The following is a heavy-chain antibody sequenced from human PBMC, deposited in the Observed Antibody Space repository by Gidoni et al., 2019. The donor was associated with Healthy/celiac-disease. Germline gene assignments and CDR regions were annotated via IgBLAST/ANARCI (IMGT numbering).Heavy chain of an antibody. V-gene: IGHV2-26*01. Sequence: QVTLKESGPVLVKPTKTLTLTCTVPGFSLSNARMGVSWIRQPPGKALEWLAHIFSNDEKSYSTSLKSRLTISKDTSKSQVVLTMTNMDPVDTATYYCARVVDTAMVTPFDYWGQGTLVTVSS. D-gene: IGHD5-18*01. CDR1: GFSLSNARMG. CDR3: ARVVDTAMVTPFDY. J-gene: IGHJ4*02. CDR2: IFSNDEK.